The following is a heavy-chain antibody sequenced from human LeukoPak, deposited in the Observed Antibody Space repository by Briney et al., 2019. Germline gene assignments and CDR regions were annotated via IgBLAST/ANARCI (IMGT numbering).Heavy chain of an antibody. CDR2: INPRGGST. D-gene: IGHD3-10*01. CDR3: ARRGATAYFHYYYMDV. J-gene: IGHJ6*03. V-gene: IGHV1-46*01. Sequence: ASVKVSCKASGYAFTRYYIFWVRQAPGQGLEWTGIINPRGGSTSYAQKFQGRVTMTRDMSTSTVYMELSSLRSEDTGLYYCARRGATAYFHYYYMDVWGKGTTVTVSS. CDR1: GYAFTRYY.